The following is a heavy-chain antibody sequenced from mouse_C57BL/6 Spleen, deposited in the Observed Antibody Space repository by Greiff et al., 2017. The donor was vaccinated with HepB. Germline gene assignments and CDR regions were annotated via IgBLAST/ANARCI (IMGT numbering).Heavy chain of an antibody. V-gene: IGHV1-64*01. CDR2: IHPNSGST. CDR1: GYTFTSYW. CDR3: ARSELGRGEAWFAY. Sequence: QVQLQQPGAELVKPGASVKLSCKASGYTFTSYWMHWVKQRPGQGLEWIGMIHPNSGSTNYNEKFKSKATLTVDKSSSTAYMQLSSLTSEDSAVYYCARSELGRGEAWFAYWGQGTLVTVSA. D-gene: IGHD4-1*01. J-gene: IGHJ3*01.